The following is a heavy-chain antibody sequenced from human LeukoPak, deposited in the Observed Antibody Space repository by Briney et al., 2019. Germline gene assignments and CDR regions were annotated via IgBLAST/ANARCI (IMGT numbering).Heavy chain of an antibody. J-gene: IGHJ6*02. CDR3: ARGRKSSSLIARYYYYYGMDV. Sequence: PSETLSLTCAVYGGSFSGYYWSWIRQPPGKGLEWIGEINHSGSTNYNPSLKSRVTISVDTSKNQFSLKLSSVTAADTAVYYCARGRKSSSLIARYYYYYGMDVWGQGTTVTVSS. D-gene: IGHD6-13*01. CDR2: INHSGST. V-gene: IGHV4-34*01. CDR1: GGSFSGYY.